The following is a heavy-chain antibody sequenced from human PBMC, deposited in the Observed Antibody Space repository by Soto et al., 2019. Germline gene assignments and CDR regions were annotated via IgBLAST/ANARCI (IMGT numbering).Heavy chain of an antibody. J-gene: IGHJ6*02. V-gene: IGHV3-21*01. D-gene: IGHD6-25*01. CDR3: ARDMGSSGTYYYYYGMDV. CDR1: GFTFSSYS. CDR2: ISSSSSYI. Sequence: EVQLVGSGGGLVKPGGSLRLSCAASGFTFSSYSMNWVRQAPGKGLEWVSSISSSSSYIYYADSVKGRFTISRDNAKNSLYLQMNSLRAEDTAVYYCARDMGSSGTYYYYYGMDVWGQGTTVTVSS.